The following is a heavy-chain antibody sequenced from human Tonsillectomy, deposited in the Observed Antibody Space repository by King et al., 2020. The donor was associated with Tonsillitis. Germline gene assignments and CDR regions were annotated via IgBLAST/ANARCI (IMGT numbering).Heavy chain of an antibody. CDR2: INPSDGST. J-gene: IGHJ5*02. CDR3: ARDLLPGDRPSWFDP. V-gene: IGHV1-46*03. D-gene: IGHD6-6*01. CDR1: GYTFTSYY. Sequence: VQLVESGAEVKKPGASVKVSCKASGYTFTSYYMYWVRQAPGQGLEWMGIINPSDGSTDYTQNFQGRLTMTRDTSTSTVYMELSSLKSEDTAVYYCARDLLPGDRPSWFDPWGQGTLVTVSS.